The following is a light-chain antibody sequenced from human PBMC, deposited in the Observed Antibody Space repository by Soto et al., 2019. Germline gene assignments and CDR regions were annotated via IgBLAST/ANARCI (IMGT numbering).Light chain of an antibody. CDR2: GAS. V-gene: IGKV3-15*01. CDR1: QSVNSY. J-gene: IGKJ4*01. CDR3: QQYQACPLT. Sequence: EIVMTQSPATLSVSPGEGVTLSCRASQSVNSYLAWYRQNPGQAPKLRIYGASSRANGVPERFSGTGSGTDFTLTISSLLSEDFALYYFQQYQACPLTFGLGTMVEI.